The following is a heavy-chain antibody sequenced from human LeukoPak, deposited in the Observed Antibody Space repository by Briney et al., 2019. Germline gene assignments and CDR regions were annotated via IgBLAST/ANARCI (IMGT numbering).Heavy chain of an antibody. D-gene: IGHD1-26*01. CDR1: GFTFSSYG. CDR2: IYSDGST. Sequence: GGSLRLSCAASGFTFSSYGMHWVRQAPGKGLEWVSEIYSDGSTYYAASVKGRFSISRDNSKNTVFLQLNSLRAEDTAVYYCARDLREHGVFDIWGQGTMVTVSS. V-gene: IGHV3-53*01. CDR3: ARDLREHGVFDI. J-gene: IGHJ3*02.